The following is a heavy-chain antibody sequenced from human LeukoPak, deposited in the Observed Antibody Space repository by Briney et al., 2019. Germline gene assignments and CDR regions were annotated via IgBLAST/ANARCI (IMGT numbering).Heavy chain of an antibody. D-gene: IGHD5-24*01. CDR2: ISSSGSTI. J-gene: IGHJ4*02. V-gene: IGHV3-11*01. CDR1: GFTFSDYY. CDR3: ATVEMATISGFDY. Sequence: GGSLRLSCAASGFTFSDYYMSWIRQAPGKGLEWVSYISSSGSTIYYADSVKGRFTISRDNAKNSLYLQMNSLRAEDTAVYYCATVEMATISGFDYWGQGTLVTVSS.